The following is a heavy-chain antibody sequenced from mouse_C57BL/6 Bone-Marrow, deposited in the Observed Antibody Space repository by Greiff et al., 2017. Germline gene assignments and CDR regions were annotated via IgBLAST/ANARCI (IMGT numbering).Heavy chain of an antibody. CDR1: GYTFTDYN. V-gene: IGHV1-18*01. J-gene: IGHJ1*03. D-gene: IGHD2-5*01. CDR3: ARPYYSNYWYFDV. CDR2: INPNNGGT. Sequence: VQLQQSGPELVKPGASVKIPCKASGYTFTDYNMDWVKQSHGKSLEWIGDINPNNGGTIYNQKFKGKATLTVDKSSSTAYMELRSLTSEDTAVYYCARPYYSNYWYFDVWGTGTTVTGSS.